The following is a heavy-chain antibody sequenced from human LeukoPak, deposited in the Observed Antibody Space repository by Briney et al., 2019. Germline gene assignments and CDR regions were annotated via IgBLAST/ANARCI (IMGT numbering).Heavy chain of an antibody. J-gene: IGHJ4*02. CDR2: IGSSSSYI. D-gene: IGHD1-26*01. CDR3: ARDVGRLGD. Sequence: GGSLRLSCAASGFTFSSYSMNWVRQAPGKGLEWVSSIGSSSSYIYYADSVKGRFTISRDNAKNSLYLQMNSLRAEDTAVYYCARDVGRLGDWGQGTLVTVSS. CDR1: GFTFSSYS. V-gene: IGHV3-21*01.